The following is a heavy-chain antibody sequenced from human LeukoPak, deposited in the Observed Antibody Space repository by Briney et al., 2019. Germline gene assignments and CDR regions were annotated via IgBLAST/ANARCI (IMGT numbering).Heavy chain of an antibody. J-gene: IGHJ5*02. D-gene: IGHD2-2*01. Sequence: SQTLSLTCTVSGGSISSGSYYWSWIRQPAGKGLEWIGRIYTSGSTNYNPSLKSRVTISVDTSKNQFSLKLSSVTAADTAVYYCAREALVVVVPAAPNWFDPWGQGTLVTVSS. V-gene: IGHV4-61*02. CDR1: GGSISSGSYY. CDR2: IYTSGST. CDR3: AREALVVVVPAAPNWFDP.